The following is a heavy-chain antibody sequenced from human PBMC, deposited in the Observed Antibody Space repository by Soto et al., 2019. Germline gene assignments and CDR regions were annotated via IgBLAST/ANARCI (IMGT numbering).Heavy chain of an antibody. Sequence: QVQLVQSGAEVKKPGASVKVSCKASGYTFTSYGVSWVRQAPGQGLEWMGWISGYNGNTNYAQKLQGRVTMTTDTPTSTAYMELRSLRSDDTAVYYCATAGKYYYGSGSPYYYGMDVWGQGITVTVSS. J-gene: IGHJ6*02. CDR1: GYTFTSYG. V-gene: IGHV1-18*04. CDR3: ATAGKYYYGSGSPYYYGMDV. CDR2: ISGYNGNT. D-gene: IGHD3-10*01.